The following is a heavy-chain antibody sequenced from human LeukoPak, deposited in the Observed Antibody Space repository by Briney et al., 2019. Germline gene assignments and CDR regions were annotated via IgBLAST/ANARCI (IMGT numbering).Heavy chain of an antibody. V-gene: IGHV1-24*01. J-gene: IGHJ5*02. CDR1: GYTLTELS. Sequence: GSVKVSCKVSGYTLTELSMHWVRQAPGKGLEWMGGFDPEDGETIYAQKFQGRVTMTEDTSTDTAYMELSSLRSEDTAVYYCATRKVATNWFDPWGQGTLVTVSS. CDR2: FDPEDGET. CDR3: ATRKVATNWFDP. D-gene: IGHD5-12*01.